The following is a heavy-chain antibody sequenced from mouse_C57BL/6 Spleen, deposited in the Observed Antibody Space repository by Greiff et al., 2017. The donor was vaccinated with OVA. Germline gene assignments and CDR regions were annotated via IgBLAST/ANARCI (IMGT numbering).Heavy chain of an antibody. CDR2: IYPGDGDT. CDR1: GYAFSSSW. Sequence: VKLQESGPELVKPGASVKISCKASGYAFSSSWMNWVKQRPGKGLEWIGRIYPGDGDTNYNGKFKGKATLTADKSSSTAYMQLSSLTSEDSAVYCCAGSSGFAYWGQGTLVTVSA. V-gene: IGHV1-82*01. J-gene: IGHJ3*01. CDR3: AGSSGFAY. D-gene: IGHD3-2*02.